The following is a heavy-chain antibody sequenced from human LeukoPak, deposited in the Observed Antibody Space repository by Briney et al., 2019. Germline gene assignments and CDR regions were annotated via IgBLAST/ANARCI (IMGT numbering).Heavy chain of an antibody. Sequence: GGSLRLSCAASGFTFSTYWMSWVRQAPGKGLEWVANIKQDGSEKYYVDSVKGRFTISRDNAKNSLYLQMNSLRAEDTAVYYCARDCPPGMDCYWGQGTLVTVSS. J-gene: IGHJ4*02. D-gene: IGHD3/OR15-3a*01. V-gene: IGHV3-7*01. CDR1: GFTFSTYW. CDR3: ARDCPPGMDCY. CDR2: IKQDGSEK.